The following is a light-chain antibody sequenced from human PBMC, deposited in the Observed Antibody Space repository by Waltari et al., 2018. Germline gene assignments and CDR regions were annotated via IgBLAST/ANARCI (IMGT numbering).Light chain of an antibody. V-gene: IGKV3-20*01. Sequence: EIVLTQSPGTLSLSPGERATFSCRASQSVSSSYLAWYQQRPGQAPRLLIYGASSRATGIPDRFSGSGSGTDFTLTISRLEAEDFAVYYCQQYGSSPWTFGQGTKVEIK. CDR2: GAS. CDR1: QSVSSSY. CDR3: QQYGSSPWT. J-gene: IGKJ1*01.